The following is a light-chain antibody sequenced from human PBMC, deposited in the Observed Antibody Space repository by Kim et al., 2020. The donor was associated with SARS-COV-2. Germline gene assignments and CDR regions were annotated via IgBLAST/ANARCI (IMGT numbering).Light chain of an antibody. V-gene: IGKV3-11*01. CDR1: SSY. J-gene: IGKJ3*01. Sequence: SSYLAWYQHKPGQAPRLLIYGASYSASDTPGRFSASGSGTDYTLTISSFEPEDSAVYYCQQRSNWPLTFGPGTKVDIK. CDR2: GAS. CDR3: QQRSNWPLT.